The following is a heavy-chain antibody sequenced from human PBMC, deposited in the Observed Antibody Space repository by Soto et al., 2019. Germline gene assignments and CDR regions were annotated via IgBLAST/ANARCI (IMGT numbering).Heavy chain of an antibody. CDR3: VKRMGYTSSAGDY. D-gene: IGHD6-13*01. CDR2: ISGGGGDYT. J-gene: IGHJ4*02. Sequence: GGSLRLSCAASGFTFKNCAMTWVRQAPGKGLEWVSGISGGGGDYTDHADSVKGRFTISRDNPKNTVFLQMNSLSAEDTAVYYCVKRMGYTSSAGDYWGQGTLVTVSS. V-gene: IGHV3-23*01. CDR1: GFTFKNCA.